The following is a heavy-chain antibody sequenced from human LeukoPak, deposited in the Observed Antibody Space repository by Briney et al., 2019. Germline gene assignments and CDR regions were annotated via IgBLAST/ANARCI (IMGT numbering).Heavy chain of an antibody. CDR2: MNTDGTST. D-gene: IGHD6-13*01. Sequence: GGSLRLSCAASGFAFSNYWMRWVRQAPGKGLVWVSRMNTDGTSTSYADSVQGRFTISRDNAKNSLYLQMNSLRAEDTAVYYCARNLGIAAAGYYYYYGMDVWGQGTTVTVSS. CDR1: GFAFSNYW. J-gene: IGHJ6*02. V-gene: IGHV3-74*01. CDR3: ARNLGIAAAGYYYYYGMDV.